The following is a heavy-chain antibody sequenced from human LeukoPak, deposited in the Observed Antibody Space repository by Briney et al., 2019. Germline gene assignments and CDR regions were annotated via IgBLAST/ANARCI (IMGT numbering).Heavy chain of an antibody. CDR1: GGTFSRYA. J-gene: IGHJ4*02. CDR2: IIPIFGTA. V-gene: IGHV1-69*13. CDR3: AGGGHGSGSFGRHYFDY. D-gene: IGHD3-10*01. Sequence: SVKVSCKASGGTFSRYAISWVRQAPGQGLEWMGGIIPIFGTANYAQKFQGRVTITADESTSTAYMELSSLRSEDTAVYYCAGGGHGSGSFGRHYFDYWGQGTLVTVSS.